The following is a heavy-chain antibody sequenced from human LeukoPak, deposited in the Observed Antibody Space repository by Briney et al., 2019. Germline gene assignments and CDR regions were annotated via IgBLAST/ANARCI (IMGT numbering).Heavy chain of an antibody. D-gene: IGHD6-13*01. CDR3: AKRSAAGTVGYFDY. J-gene: IGHJ4*02. Sequence: GGSLRLSCAASGFTVTYYYMSWVRQAPGKGLEWVSVIWTDGGTYYADSVRGRFTISRDDAKNSLYLQMNSLRPEDTALYYCAKRSAAGTVGYFDYWGQGTLVTVSS. V-gene: IGHV3-53*05. CDR2: IWTDGGT. CDR1: GFTVTYYY.